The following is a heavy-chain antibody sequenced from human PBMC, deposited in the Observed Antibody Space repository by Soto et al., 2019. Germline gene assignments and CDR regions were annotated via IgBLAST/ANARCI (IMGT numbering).Heavy chain of an antibody. CDR3: ARAYSDAFDI. Sequence: QVQLVESGGGLVKPGGSLRLSCAASGFTFIDYYMTWIRQAPGKGLEWVSYISSSGSGIYYADSMKGRFTISRDNAKNSLYLQMSSLRAEDTAVYACARAYSDAFDIWGQGTMVTVSS. D-gene: IGHD2-15*01. V-gene: IGHV3-11*01. J-gene: IGHJ3*02. CDR2: ISSSGSGI. CDR1: GFTFIDYY.